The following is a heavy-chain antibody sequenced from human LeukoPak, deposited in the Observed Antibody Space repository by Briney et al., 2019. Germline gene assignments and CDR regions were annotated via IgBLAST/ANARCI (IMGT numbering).Heavy chain of an antibody. CDR2: ISSSSSYI. D-gene: IGHD3-10*01. Sequence: GGSLRLSCAASGFTFSSYSMNWVRQAPGKGLEWVSSISSSSSYIYYADSVKGRFTTSRDNAKNSLYLQMNSLRAEDTAVYYCARSGHVGSSDYWGQGTLVTVSS. V-gene: IGHV3-21*01. CDR1: GFTFSSYS. CDR3: ARSGHVGSSDY. J-gene: IGHJ4*02.